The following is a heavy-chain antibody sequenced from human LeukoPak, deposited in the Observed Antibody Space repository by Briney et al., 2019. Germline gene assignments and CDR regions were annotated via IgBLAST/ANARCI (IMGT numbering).Heavy chain of an antibody. J-gene: IGHJ4*02. CDR1: GFTFDHYG. V-gene: IGHV3-20*04. Sequence: GGSLRLSCAASGFTFDHYGMSWVRQAPGKGLEWVSGINWSGGSTGYADSVKGRFTISRDNSKNTLYLQMNSLRAEDTAVYYCARGPSGYHNTGGQGTLVTVSS. D-gene: IGHD5-12*01. CDR3: ARGPSGYHNT. CDR2: INWSGGST.